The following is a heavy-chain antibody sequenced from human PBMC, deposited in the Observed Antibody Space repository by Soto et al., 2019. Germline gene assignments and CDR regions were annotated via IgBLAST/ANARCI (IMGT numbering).Heavy chain of an antibody. CDR3: ARDPWNTLDY. Sequence: EVQLVESGGGLVQPGGSLRLSCAASGFTFSSYWMHWVRQAPGKGLVWVSRINSDGSSAMYADSVKGRFTISRDNAKDTLYLEMNSLRVEDTAVYYCARDPWNTLDYWGQGSLVTVSS. CDR1: GFTFSSYW. J-gene: IGHJ4*02. D-gene: IGHD1-1*01. CDR2: INSDGSSA. V-gene: IGHV3-74*03.